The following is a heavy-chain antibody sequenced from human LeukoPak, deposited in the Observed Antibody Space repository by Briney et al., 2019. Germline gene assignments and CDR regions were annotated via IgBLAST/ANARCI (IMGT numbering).Heavy chain of an antibody. D-gene: IGHD2-2*01. CDR2: ISSSSSYI. CDR3: ARDLVPAAISGDWFDP. CDR1: GFTFSSYS. V-gene: IGHV3-21*01. J-gene: IGHJ5*02. Sequence: PGGSLRLSRAASGFTFSSYSMNWVRQAPGKGLEWVSSISSSSSYIYYADSVKGRFTISRDNAKNSLYLQMNSLRAEDTAVYYCARDLVPAAISGDWFDPWGQGTLVTVSS.